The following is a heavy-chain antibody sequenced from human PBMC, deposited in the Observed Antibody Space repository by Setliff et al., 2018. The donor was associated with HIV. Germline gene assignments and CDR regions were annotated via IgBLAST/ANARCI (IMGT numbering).Heavy chain of an antibody. J-gene: IGHJ4*02. CDR1: GFTFSSAW. D-gene: IGHD5-12*01. CDR2: IRQDGTDK. CDR3: ARMISPRSNRYSPGWFDY. V-gene: IGHV3-7*01. Sequence: PGGSLRLSRAASGFTFSSAWMGWVRQAPGKGLEWVAKIRQDGTDKYYVDSVEGRFTISRDNARNSLYLQIDSLRAEDTAVYHCARMISPRSNRYSPGWFDYWGQGTLVTVSS.